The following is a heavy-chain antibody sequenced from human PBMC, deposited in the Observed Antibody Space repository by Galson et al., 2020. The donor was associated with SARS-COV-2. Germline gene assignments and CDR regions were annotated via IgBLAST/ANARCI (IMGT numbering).Heavy chain of an antibody. CDR2: IYYSGST. CDR1: GGSISSGGYY. J-gene: IGHJ4*02. Sequence: SETLSLTCTVSGGSISSGGYYWSWIRQHPGKGLEWIGYIYYSGSTYYNPSLKSRVTISVDTSKNQFSLELSSVTAADTAVYYCAREGWDYYESSGYKNAGRFDYWGQGTLVTVSS. V-gene: IGHV4-31*03. CDR3: AREGWDYYESSGYKNAGRFDY. D-gene: IGHD3-22*01.